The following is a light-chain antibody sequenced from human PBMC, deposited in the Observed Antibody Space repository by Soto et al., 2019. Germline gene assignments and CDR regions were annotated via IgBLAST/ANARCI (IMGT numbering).Light chain of an antibody. CDR3: HQADSFPLT. V-gene: IGKV1-12*01. CDR1: QSIYKW. J-gene: IGKJ4*01. CDR2: AAS. Sequence: DIQLTQSPSSVSASIGDRVTISCRASQSIYKWLVWYQQKPGKAPKLLIYAASSLQSGVPSRFSGSGYGTEFTLTISSLQPEDSATYYCHQADSFPLTFGGGTEVAI.